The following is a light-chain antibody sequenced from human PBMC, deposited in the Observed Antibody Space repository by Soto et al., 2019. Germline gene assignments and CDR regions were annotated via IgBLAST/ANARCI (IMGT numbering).Light chain of an antibody. J-gene: IGLJ1*01. CDR2: EVN. Sequence: QSALTQPASVSGSPGQSITISCTGTSSDVGSYDAVSWYQHHPGKVPKLMIYEVNKRPSGVSYRFSGSKSGNTASLTISGLQAEEEADYYCCSYAGTSYVFGSGTKVTVL. V-gene: IGLV2-23*02. CDR3: CSYAGTSYV. CDR1: SSDVGSYDA.